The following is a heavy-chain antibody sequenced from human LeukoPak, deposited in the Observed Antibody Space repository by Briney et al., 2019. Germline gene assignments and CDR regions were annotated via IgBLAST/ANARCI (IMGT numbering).Heavy chain of an antibody. D-gene: IGHD2-2*02. CDR1: GFTFSSYW. Sequence: GGSLRLSCAASGFTFSSYWMHWVRQAPGKGLVWVSRINSDGSSTSYADSVKGRFTISRDNAKNTLYLQMNSLRAEDTAVYYCAKGPYCSSTSCYTYSRGFFDYWGQGTLVTVSS. CDR3: AKGPYCSSTSCYTYSRGFFDY. V-gene: IGHV3-74*01. J-gene: IGHJ4*02. CDR2: INSDGSST.